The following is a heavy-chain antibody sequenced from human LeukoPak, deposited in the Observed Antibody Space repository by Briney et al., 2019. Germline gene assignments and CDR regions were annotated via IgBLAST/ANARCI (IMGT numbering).Heavy chain of an antibody. V-gene: IGHV4-34*01. D-gene: IGHD3-22*01. CDR3: ARGRGDTYYYDSSGYYVRFDY. CDR2: INHSGST. CDR1: GGSFSGYY. Sequence: SETLSLTCAVYGGSFSGYYWSWIRQPPGKGLEWIGEINHSGSTNYNPSLKSRVTISVDTSKNQFSLKLSSVTAADTAVYYCARGRGDTYYYDSSGYYVRFDYWGQGTLVTVSS. J-gene: IGHJ4*02.